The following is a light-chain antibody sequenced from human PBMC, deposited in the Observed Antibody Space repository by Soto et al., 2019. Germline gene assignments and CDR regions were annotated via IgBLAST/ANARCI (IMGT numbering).Light chain of an antibody. V-gene: IGKV1-5*01. CDR3: QQYESYSWT. CDR1: QSIKTW. CDR2: DAS. Sequence: DIQMTQSPSALSASVGDRVTITCRASQSIKTWLAWYQRKPGRAPNLLIYDASSLQSGVPSRFSGSGSGTEFTLTIGSLQPDDSATYYCQQYESYSWTFGQGTTGDIK. J-gene: IGKJ1*01.